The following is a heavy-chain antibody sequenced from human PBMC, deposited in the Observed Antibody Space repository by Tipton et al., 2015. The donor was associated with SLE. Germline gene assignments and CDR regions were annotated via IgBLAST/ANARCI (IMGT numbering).Heavy chain of an antibody. CDR1: EFTFSTYW. V-gene: IGHV3-7*01. Sequence: SLRLSCAASEFTFSTYWMTWVRQAPGEGLEWVANIKEDGSEKYYVDSVKGRFTISRDNAWNSLYLQMNSLRAEDTAVYYCARLVGYDYFDYWGQGTLVTVSS. J-gene: IGHJ4*02. D-gene: IGHD5-12*01. CDR2: IKEDGSEK. CDR3: ARLVGYDYFDY.